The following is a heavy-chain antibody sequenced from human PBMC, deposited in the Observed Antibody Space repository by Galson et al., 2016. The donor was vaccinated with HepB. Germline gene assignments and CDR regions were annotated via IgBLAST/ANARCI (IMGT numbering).Heavy chain of an antibody. CDR2: VSYDGSTK. V-gene: IGHV3-30*04. CDR3: ARDHYIRGSYFDD. Sequence: SLRLSCAASGFTFNSYVLHWVRQAPGKGQEWVAVVSYDGSTKHYADSVQGRFTISRDKSKQTLFLPMNSLRAEDTAVYFCARDHYIRGSYFDDWGQGTLVTVSS. J-gene: IGHJ4*02. D-gene: IGHD3-10*02. CDR1: GFTFNSYV.